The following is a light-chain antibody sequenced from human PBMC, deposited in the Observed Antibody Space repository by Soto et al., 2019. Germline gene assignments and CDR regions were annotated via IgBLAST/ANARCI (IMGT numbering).Light chain of an antibody. J-gene: IGKJ5*01. V-gene: IGKV1-5*03. CDR3: KKYDSSQIT. Sequence: DIQLTQSPSTLSSSVVYRVTITFLAGQNVSTWLAWYKQKQGKAPNLLIYKESSLESGVPSRFRGSGSGKEFTLTISSMQHDDFEYYYCKKYDSSQITFGKGTQLEIK. CDR1: QNVSTW. CDR2: KES.